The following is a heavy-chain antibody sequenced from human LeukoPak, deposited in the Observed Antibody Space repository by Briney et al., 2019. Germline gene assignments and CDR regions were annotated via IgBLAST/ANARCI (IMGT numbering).Heavy chain of an antibody. CDR2: ISNSGDTR. CDR3: ARDVRGRTPLKLGMKWFDP. D-gene: IGHD7-27*01. V-gene: IGHV3-11*01. CDR1: GFTFSDYY. Sequence: GGSLRLSCAASGFTFSDYYMSWIRQAPGKGLEWLAYISNSGDTRKYADSVTGRFTNSRDNAKNSVFLQMNSLRAEDSGVYYCARDVRGRTPLKLGMKWFDPWGQGTRVTVSS. J-gene: IGHJ5*02.